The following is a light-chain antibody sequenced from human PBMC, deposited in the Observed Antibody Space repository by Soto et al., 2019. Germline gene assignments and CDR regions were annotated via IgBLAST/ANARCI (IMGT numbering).Light chain of an antibody. CDR3: CSYAGFYTSV. CDR2: EVS. CDR1: SSDVGGYKF. J-gene: IGLJ1*01. Sequence: QSALTQPRSVSGSPGQSVTISCTGTSSDVGGYKFVSWYPQHPGKAPTFMIYEVSKRPSGVPDRFSCSKSGNTAFLTISGLQAEDEGEYSCCSYAGFYTSVFGTGTKVTVL. V-gene: IGLV2-11*01.